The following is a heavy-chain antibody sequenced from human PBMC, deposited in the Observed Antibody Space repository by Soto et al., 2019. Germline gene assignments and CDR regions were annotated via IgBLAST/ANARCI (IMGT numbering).Heavy chain of an antibody. V-gene: IGHV3-30*18. CDR3: AKDSDQLLFDYYYYGMDV. CDR2: VSYDGSFK. Sequence: QVQLVESGGGVVQPGGSLRLSCEASGFTFSKFGIHWVRQAPGKGLEWVAVVSYDGSFKYYADSVKGGFTISRDNSKNTLYLQMNSLRPEDTALYYCAKDSDQLLFDYYYYGMDVWGQGTTVTVSS. CDR1: GFTFSKFG. J-gene: IGHJ6*02. D-gene: IGHD2-2*01.